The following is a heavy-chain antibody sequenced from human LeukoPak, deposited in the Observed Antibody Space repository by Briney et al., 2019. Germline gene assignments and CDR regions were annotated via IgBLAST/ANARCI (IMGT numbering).Heavy chain of an antibody. CDR1: GGSISSYY. Sequence: SETLSLTRTVSGGSISSYYWSWIRQPPGKGLEWIGSIYYSGSTNYNPSLKSRVTISVDTSKNQFSLNLTSVTAADTAVYYCARAKTGEDFDYWGQGTLVTVSS. D-gene: IGHD7-27*01. CDR3: ARAKTGEDFDY. V-gene: IGHV4-59*01. J-gene: IGHJ4*02. CDR2: IYYSGST.